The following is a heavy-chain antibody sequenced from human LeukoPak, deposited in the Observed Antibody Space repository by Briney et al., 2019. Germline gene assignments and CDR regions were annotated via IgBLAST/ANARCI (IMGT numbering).Heavy chain of an antibody. Sequence: GESLRLSCAASGFTSSAYDMHWVRQITGGGLEWVSTSGTVGDTFYSDSVKGRFTISRDNSKNTLYLQMNSLRAEDTAVYYCAKGAHYDFWSGYHRFWGQGTLVTVSS. CDR3: AKGAHYDFWSGYHRF. J-gene: IGHJ4*02. D-gene: IGHD3-3*01. V-gene: IGHV3-13*04. CDR1: GFTSSAYD. CDR2: SGTVGDT.